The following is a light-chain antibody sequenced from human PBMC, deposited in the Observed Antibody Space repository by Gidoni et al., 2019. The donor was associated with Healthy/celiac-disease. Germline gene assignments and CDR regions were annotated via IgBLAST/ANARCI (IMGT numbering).Light chain of an antibody. V-gene: IGKV3-11*01. CDR2: DAS. CDR3: QQRRGT. Sequence: EIVLTQSPATLSLSPGERATLSCRASQSVSSYLAWYQQKPGQAPRLLIYDASNRATGIPARFSGSGSGTDFTLTISSLEPEDVAVYYCQQRRGTFGPGTKVDIK. CDR1: QSVSSY. J-gene: IGKJ3*01.